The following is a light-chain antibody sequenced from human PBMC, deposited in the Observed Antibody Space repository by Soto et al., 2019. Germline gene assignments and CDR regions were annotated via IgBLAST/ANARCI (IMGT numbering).Light chain of an antibody. V-gene: IGLV2-11*01. CDR1: SSDVGTYNS. J-gene: IGLJ2*01. CDR2: DVN. Sequence: QSALTQPRSVSGSPGQSVTISCTGTSSDVGTYNSVSWYQQHPGKAPKLIIYDVNKRPSGVPDRFSGSMSGNTASLTISGLQADDEADYHCSSYAGNYTLDFGGGTKLT. CDR3: SSYAGNYTLD.